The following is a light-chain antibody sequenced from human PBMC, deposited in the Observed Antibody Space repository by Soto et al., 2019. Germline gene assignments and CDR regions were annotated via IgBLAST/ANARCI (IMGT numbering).Light chain of an antibody. CDR3: QQYNNWPWT. CDR2: GAS. Sequence: EIVMTQSPATLSVSPGERVTLSCRASQSVSNDLAWYKQKPGQGPRLLIYGASNRANGIPARFSGSVSGTEFTLTISSLQSEDLAAYSCQQYNNWPWTFGQGTKVDIK. V-gene: IGKV3-15*01. J-gene: IGKJ1*01. CDR1: QSVSND.